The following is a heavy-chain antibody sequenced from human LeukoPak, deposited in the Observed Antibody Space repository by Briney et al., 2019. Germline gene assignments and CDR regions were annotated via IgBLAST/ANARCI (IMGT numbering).Heavy chain of an antibody. J-gene: IGHJ4*02. CDR1: GFTFSSYA. CDR3: AKGVRSLAVTTRGDY. V-gene: IGHV3-23*01. CDR2: ISGSGGST. D-gene: IGHD4-17*01. Sequence: PGGSLRLSCAASGFTFSSYAMSWVRQAPGKGLEWVSAISGSGGSTYYADPVKGRFTISRDNSKNTLFLQMNSLRAEDTAVYYCAKGVRSLAVTTRGDYWGQGTLVTVSS.